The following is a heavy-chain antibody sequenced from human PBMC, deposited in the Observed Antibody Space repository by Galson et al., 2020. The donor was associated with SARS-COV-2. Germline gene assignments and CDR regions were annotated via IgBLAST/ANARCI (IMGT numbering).Heavy chain of an antibody. CDR3: TADLHGGNSDYFDY. V-gene: IGHV3-15*01. Sequence: GGSLRLSCSASGLTFTDAWMSWVRQAPGKGLEWVGRIKSKAAGGTTDYVAVVKGRFTISRDDSQETLYLQMNTLETDDTAVYYCTADLHGGNSDYFDYWGHGSLVTVAS. CDR2: IKSKAAGGTT. J-gene: IGHJ4*01. D-gene: IGHD2-21*02. CDR1: GLTFTDAW.